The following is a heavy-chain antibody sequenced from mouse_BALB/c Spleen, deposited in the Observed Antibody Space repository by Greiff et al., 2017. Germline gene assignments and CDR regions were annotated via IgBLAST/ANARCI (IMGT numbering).Heavy chain of an antibody. CDR1: GFTFSSYG. V-gene: IGHV5-6-3*01. Sequence: EVQGVESGGGLVQPGGSLKLSCAASGFTFSSYGMSWVRQTPDKRLELVATINSNGGSTYYPDSVKGRFTISRDNAKNTLYLQMSSLKSEDTAMYYCARCYGNYEVWFAYWGEGTLVTVSA. CDR3: ARCYGNYEVWFAY. CDR2: INSNGGST. D-gene: IGHD2-1*01. J-gene: IGHJ3*01.